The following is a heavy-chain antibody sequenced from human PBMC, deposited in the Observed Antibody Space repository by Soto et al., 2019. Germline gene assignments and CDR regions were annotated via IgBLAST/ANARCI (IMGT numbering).Heavy chain of an antibody. Sequence: PGGSLRLSCAASGFTFSDYYMSWIRQAPGKGLEWVSYISSSGSTIYYADSVKGRFTISRDNAKNSLYLQMNSLRAEDTAVYYCARDGQGYCTNGVCYNYYYYGMDVWGQGTTVTVSS. CDR2: ISSSGSTI. CDR1: GFTFSDYY. J-gene: IGHJ6*02. CDR3: ARDGQGYCTNGVCYNYYYYGMDV. V-gene: IGHV3-11*01. D-gene: IGHD2-8*01.